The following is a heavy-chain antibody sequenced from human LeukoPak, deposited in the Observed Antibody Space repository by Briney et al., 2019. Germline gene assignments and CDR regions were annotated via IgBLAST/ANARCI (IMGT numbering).Heavy chain of an antibody. CDR3: ARQRYCSGGRCNWFDP. V-gene: IGHV5-51*01. J-gene: IGHJ5*02. Sequence: GESLKISCKGSGYSFTNYWISWVRQMPGKGLEWMGIINPGDSDTRYIPSFQGQVTISADKSISTAYLQWSSLKASDTAIYYCARQRYCSGGRCNWFDPWGQGTLVTVSS. D-gene: IGHD2-15*01. CDR1: GYSFTNYW. CDR2: INPGDSDT.